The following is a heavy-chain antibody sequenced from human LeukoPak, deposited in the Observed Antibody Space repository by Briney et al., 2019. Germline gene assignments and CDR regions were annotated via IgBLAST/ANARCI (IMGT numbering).Heavy chain of an antibody. CDR2: ISGDSGKT. V-gene: IGHV1-18*01. Sequence: ASVKVSCKASGYIFTSYGISWVRQAPGQGLEWMGWISGDSGKTKYAQKFQGRVTLTTDTSTNTAYMELRSLRSADTAVSYCGRAHTTSTAWFDPWGPGTLVTVSS. J-gene: IGHJ5*02. D-gene: IGHD1-26*01. CDR3: GRAHTTSTAWFDP. CDR1: GYIFTSYG.